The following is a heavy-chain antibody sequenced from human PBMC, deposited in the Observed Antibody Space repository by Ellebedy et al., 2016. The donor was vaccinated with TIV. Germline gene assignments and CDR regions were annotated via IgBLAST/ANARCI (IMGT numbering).Heavy chain of an antibody. D-gene: IGHD1-26*01. V-gene: IGHV5-10-1*01. CDR2: IDPSDSYT. CDR1: GYSFTSYW. Sequence: GESLKISCKGSGYSFTSYWISWVRQMPGKGLEWMGRIDPSDSYTNYSPSFQGHVIISADKTISTAYLQWSSLKASDTAMYYCARQTPVGFNYKYGMDVWGQGTTVTVSS. CDR3: ARQTPVGFNYKYGMDV. J-gene: IGHJ6*02.